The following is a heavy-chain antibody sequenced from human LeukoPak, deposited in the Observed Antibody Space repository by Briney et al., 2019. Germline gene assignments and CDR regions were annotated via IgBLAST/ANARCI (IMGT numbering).Heavy chain of an antibody. CDR2: IYYSGST. Sequence: LETLSLTCTVSGGSISSYYWSWIRQPPGKGLEWIGYIYYSGSTNYNPPLNSPVAISVDTSKNQFSLKLSSVTAADTAVYYCARNLMITFGGVIVHGWFDPWGQGTLVTVSS. D-gene: IGHD3-16*02. CDR3: ARNLMITFGGVIVHGWFDP. V-gene: IGHV4-59*01. J-gene: IGHJ5*02. CDR1: GGSISSYY.